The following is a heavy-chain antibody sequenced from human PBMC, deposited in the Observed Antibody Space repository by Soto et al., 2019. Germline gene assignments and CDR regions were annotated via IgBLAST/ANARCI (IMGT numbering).Heavy chain of an antibody. Sequence: PSETLSPTCSVSGGSISSITYYWGWIRQPPGKGLEWIGTIYYSGYTYNNPSLKSRVTISVDTSKNQFSLKLSSVTAADTAVYYCARVNDYGVDFDYWGQGTLVTVSS. CDR1: GGSISSITYY. CDR3: ARVNDYGVDFDY. CDR2: IYYSGYT. J-gene: IGHJ4*02. V-gene: IGHV4-39*01. D-gene: IGHD4-17*01.